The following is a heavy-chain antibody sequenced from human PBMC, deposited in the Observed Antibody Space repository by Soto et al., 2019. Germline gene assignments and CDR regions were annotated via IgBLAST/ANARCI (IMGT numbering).Heavy chain of an antibody. Sequence: SDTLSLTCTVSGVSISSGDYYWILIRQPPGKGLEWIGYIYYSGSTYYNPSLKSRVTISVDTSKNQFSLKLSSVTAADTAVYYCARRGPSGKRDAIDTRGQGITITV. CDR2: IYYSGST. CDR1: GVSISSGDYY. V-gene: IGHV4-30-4*02. CDR3: ARRGPSGKRDAIDT. J-gene: IGHJ3*02. D-gene: IGHD3-10*01.